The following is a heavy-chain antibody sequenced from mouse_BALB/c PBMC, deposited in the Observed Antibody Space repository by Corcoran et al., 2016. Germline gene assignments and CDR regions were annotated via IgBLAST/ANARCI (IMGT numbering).Heavy chain of an antibody. D-gene: IGHD2-3*01. Sequence: QVTLKESGPGILQPSQTLSLTCSFSGFSLSTSGMGVSWIRQPSGKGLEWLAHIYWDDDKRYNPSLKSRLTISKDTSSNQVFLKITSVDTADTATYYCARRAYDGYFDYWGQGTTLTVSS. V-gene: IGHV8-12*01. CDR2: IYWDDDK. J-gene: IGHJ2*01. CDR1: GFSLSTSGMG. CDR3: ARRAYDGYFDY.